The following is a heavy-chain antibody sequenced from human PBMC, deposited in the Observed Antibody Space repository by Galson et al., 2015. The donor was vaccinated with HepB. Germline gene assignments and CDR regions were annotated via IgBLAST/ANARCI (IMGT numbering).Heavy chain of an antibody. D-gene: IGHD5-18*01. CDR3: ARDRGYSYGYAEFDL. Sequence: LSLTCTVSGGSISSSGYYWGWIRQPPGKGLEWIGSIYYSGSTYYTPSLKRRVTISVDTSKNQFSLKVSSVTAADTAVYYCARDRGYSYGYAEFDLWGQGTLVTVSS. J-gene: IGHJ5*02. V-gene: IGHV4-39*07. CDR1: GGSISSSGYY. CDR2: IYYSGST.